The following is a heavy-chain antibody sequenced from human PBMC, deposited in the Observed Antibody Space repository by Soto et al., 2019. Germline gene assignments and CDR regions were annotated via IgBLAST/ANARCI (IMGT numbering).Heavy chain of an antibody. CDR3: ARALVGASLVGGRYYGMDV. CDR2: IIPLFGTA. CDR1: GGTFSSYA. D-gene: IGHD1-26*01. V-gene: IGHV1-69*01. Sequence: QVQLVQSGAEVKKPGSSVKVSCKASGGTFSSYAISWVRQAPGQGLEWMGGIIPLFGTANYAQKFQGRVTITADESTSTAYMELSSLRSEDTAVYYCARALVGASLVGGRYYGMDVWGQGTTVTVSS. J-gene: IGHJ6*02.